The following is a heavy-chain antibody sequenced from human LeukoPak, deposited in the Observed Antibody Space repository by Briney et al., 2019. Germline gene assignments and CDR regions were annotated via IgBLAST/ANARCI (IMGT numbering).Heavy chain of an antibody. CDR1: GGSFSGYY. CDR3: ARRSGTYHAFDI. V-gene: IGHV4-34*01. CDR2: IYYSGST. J-gene: IGHJ3*02. D-gene: IGHD1-26*01. Sequence: SETLSLTCAVYGGSFSGYYWGWICQPPGKGLEWIGSIYYSGSTYYNPSLKSRVTISVDTSKNQFSLKLSSVTAADTAVYYCARRSGTYHAFDIWGQGTMVTVSS.